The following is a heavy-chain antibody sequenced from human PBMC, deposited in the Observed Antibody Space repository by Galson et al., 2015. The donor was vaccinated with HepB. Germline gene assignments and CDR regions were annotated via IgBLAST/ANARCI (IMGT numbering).Heavy chain of an antibody. CDR2: ISSSGSTI. CDR3: ARDSGGIVVVPAHQGLWFDP. Sequence: SLRLSCAASGFTFSSYSMNWVRQAPGKGLEWVSYISSSGSTIYYADSVKGRFTISRDNAKNSLYLQMNSLRDEDTAVYYCARDSGGIVVVPAHQGLWFDPWGQGTLVTVSS. J-gene: IGHJ5*02. V-gene: IGHV3-48*02. D-gene: IGHD2-2*01. CDR1: GFTFSSYS.